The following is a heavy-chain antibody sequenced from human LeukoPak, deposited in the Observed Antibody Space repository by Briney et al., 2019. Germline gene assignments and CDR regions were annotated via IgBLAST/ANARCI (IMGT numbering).Heavy chain of an antibody. CDR3: AKAVVAGAFFQH. CDR2: IKEDGSEK. Sequence: HPGGSLRLSCAASGFTFSRYWMSWVRQAPGKGLEWVANIKEDGSEKYYVDSVKGRFTISRDNAKNSLFLQMNSLRAEDTAVYYCAKAVVAGAFFQHWGQGTLVTVSS. D-gene: IGHD2-15*01. CDR1: GFTFSRYW. J-gene: IGHJ1*01. V-gene: IGHV3-7*01.